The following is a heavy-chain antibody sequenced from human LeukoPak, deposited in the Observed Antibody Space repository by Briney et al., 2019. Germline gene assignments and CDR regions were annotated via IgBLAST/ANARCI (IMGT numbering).Heavy chain of an antibody. V-gene: IGHV4-4*07. CDR2: IYTSGST. Sequence: SGTLSLTCTVSGGSISSYYWSWIRQPAGKGLEWIGRIYTSGSTTYNPSLKSRVTMSVDTSKNQFSLKLSSVPAADTAVYYCAGVPFDWFDPWGQGTLVTVSS. CDR1: GGSISSYY. CDR3: AGVPFDWFDP. J-gene: IGHJ5*02. D-gene: IGHD3-10*01.